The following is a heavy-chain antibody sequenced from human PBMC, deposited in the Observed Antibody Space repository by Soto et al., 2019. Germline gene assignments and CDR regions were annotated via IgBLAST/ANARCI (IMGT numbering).Heavy chain of an antibody. CDR2: IYYSGNT. CDR1: GGSISTYY. V-gene: IGHV4-59*08. J-gene: IGHJ4*02. Sequence: SETLSLTCTVSGGSISTYYWTWIRQPPGKGLEWIGCIYYSGNTNYNPSLKSRVTISVDTSKNQFSLKLTSVTAADTAVYYCARRVAARPDYYFDYWGQGALVTVSS. CDR3: ARRVAARPDYYFDY. D-gene: IGHD6-6*01.